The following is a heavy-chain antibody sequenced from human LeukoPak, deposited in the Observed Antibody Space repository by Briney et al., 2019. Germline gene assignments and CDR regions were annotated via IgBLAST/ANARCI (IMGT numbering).Heavy chain of an antibody. CDR3: ARGKDSGYDLPYYGMDV. Sequence: ASVKVSCKASGYTFTSYDINWVRQATGQGREWMGWMNPNSGNTGYAQKFQGRVTMTRNTSISTAYMELSSLRSEDTAVYYCARGKDSGYDLPYYGMDVWGQGTTVTVSS. V-gene: IGHV1-8*01. CDR2: MNPNSGNT. D-gene: IGHD5-12*01. J-gene: IGHJ6*02. CDR1: GYTFTSYD.